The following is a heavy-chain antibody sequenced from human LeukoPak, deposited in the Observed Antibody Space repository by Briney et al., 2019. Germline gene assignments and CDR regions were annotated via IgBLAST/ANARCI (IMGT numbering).Heavy chain of an antibody. J-gene: IGHJ6*03. V-gene: IGHV4-39*01. Sequence: PSETLSLTCTVSGGSISSSSYYWGWIRQPPGKGLEWIGSIYYSGSTYYNPSLKSRVTISVDTSKNQFPLKLSSVTATDTAVYYCARTLGIVAALDYYYMDVWGKGTTVTVSS. CDR1: GGSISSSSYY. CDR2: IYYSGST. CDR3: ARTLGIVAALDYYYMDV. D-gene: IGHD5-12*01.